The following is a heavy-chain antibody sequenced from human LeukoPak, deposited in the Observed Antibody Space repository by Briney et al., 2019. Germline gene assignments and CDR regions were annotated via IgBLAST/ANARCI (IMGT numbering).Heavy chain of an antibody. D-gene: IGHD6-13*01. CDR2: ISSDGSRT. Sequence: GGSLRLSCAASGFTFNTYWMHWVRQPPGKGLVWVSRISSDGSRTGYADSVKGRFTISRDNAKNTLYLQMNSLRVEDTGVYYCGSSIATDYDYWGQGTLVTVSS. V-gene: IGHV3-74*01. CDR3: GSSIATDYDY. J-gene: IGHJ4*02. CDR1: GFTFNTYW.